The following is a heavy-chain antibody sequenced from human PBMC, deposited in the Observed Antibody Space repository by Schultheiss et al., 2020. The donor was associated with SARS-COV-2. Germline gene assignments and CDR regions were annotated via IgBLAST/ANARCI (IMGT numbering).Heavy chain of an antibody. D-gene: IGHD6-13*01. CDR1: GGSISSSSYY. J-gene: IGHJ6*03. Sequence: SQTLSLTCTVSGGSISSSSYYWGWIRQPPGKGLEWIGYIYHSGSTYYNPSLKSRVTISVDTSKNQFSLKLSSVTAADTAVYYCARLKGSSWYGGYYMDVWGKGTTVTVSS. CDR3: ARLKGSSWYGGYYMDV. CDR2: IYHSGST. V-gene: IGHV4-61*05.